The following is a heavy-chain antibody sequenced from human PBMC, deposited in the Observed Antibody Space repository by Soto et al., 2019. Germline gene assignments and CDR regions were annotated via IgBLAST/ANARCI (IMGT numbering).Heavy chain of an antibody. CDR3: ARDWGGEGTFDY. V-gene: IGHV3-21*01. D-gene: IGHD3-16*01. Sequence: EVQLVESGGGLVRPGGSLRLSCAASGFTLSSYSMNWVHQAPGKGLEWVSSISSSSSYIYYADSVKGRFTVSRDNAQNSLYLQMNSLRAEDTAVYYCARDWGGEGTFDYWGQGTLVTVSS. CDR2: ISSSSSYI. CDR1: GFTLSSYS. J-gene: IGHJ4*02.